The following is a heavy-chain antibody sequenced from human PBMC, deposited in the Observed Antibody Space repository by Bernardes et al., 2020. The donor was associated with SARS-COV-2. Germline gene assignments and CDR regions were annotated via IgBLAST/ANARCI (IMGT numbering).Heavy chain of an antibody. J-gene: IGHJ6*02. CDR3: ARLCGGYCSLEDYYGMDV. CDR2: ISAYNGNT. Sequence: ASVKVSCKASGYTFTSYGISWVRQAPGQGLEWMGWISAYNGNTNYAQKLQGRVTMTTDTSTSTAYMELRSLRSDDTAVYYCARLCGGYCSLEDYYGMDVWGQGTTVTVSS. V-gene: IGHV1-18*04. D-gene: IGHD2-21*01. CDR1: GYTFTSYG.